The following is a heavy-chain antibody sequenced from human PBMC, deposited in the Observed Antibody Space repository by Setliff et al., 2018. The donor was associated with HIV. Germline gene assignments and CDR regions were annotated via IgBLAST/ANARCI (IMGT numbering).Heavy chain of an antibody. J-gene: IGHJ4*02. D-gene: IGHD5-12*01. CDR3: ARDWLPRVLRY. CDR2: IIPNSGGT. V-gene: IGHV1-2*06. CDR1: GYTFTGYY. Sequence: ASVKVSCKASGYTFTGYYVHWVRQAPGQGLEWMGRIIPNSGGTNYAQKFQGRVTMTRDTSISTAYMELTRLRSDDTAVYYCARDWLPRVLRYWGQGTLVTVSS.